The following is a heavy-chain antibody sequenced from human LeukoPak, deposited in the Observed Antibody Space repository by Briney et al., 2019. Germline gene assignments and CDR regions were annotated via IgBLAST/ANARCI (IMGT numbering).Heavy chain of an antibody. D-gene: IGHD3-22*01. CDR2: INSDGSST. CDR3: ARVWTYYDSSGCYY. V-gene: IGHV3-74*01. Sequence: GGSLRLSCAASGFTVSSYWMDWVRQAPGKGLVWVSHINSDGSSTSYADSVKGRFTISRDNAKNTLYLQMNSLRAEDTAVYYCARVWTYYDSSGCYYWGQGTLVTVSS. J-gene: IGHJ4*02. CDR1: GFTVSSYW.